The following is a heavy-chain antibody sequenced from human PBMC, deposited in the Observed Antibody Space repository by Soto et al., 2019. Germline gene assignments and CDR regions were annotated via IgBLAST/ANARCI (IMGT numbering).Heavy chain of an antibody. D-gene: IGHD2-2*01. CDR3: ARAMPGMDV. CDR1: GFTLSEFA. Sequence: QVQLVESGGGVVQPGRSLRLYCAGSGFTLSEFAMHWVRQAPGKGLEWVALISNDGGYQHYGDSVRGRFTISRDNSKHMLYLQMTSLRVEDTAVYYCARAMPGMDVWGQGTTVTVSS. J-gene: IGHJ6*02. V-gene: IGHV3-30-3*01. CDR2: ISNDGGYQ.